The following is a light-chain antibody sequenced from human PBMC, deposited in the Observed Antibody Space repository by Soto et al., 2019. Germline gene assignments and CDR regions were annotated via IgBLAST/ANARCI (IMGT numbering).Light chain of an antibody. CDR1: QSVRSNF. CDR2: GAS. J-gene: IGKJ1*01. V-gene: IGKV3-20*01. CDR3: QRYDSLRT. Sequence: EIVVTQSPVTLSLSPGERATLSCRASQSVRSNFLAWYQQKPGQAPRPLIYGASNRATGIPDRFSGSGSGTDFTLTITRLEPEDFAMYYCQRYDSLRTFGQGTKVDIK.